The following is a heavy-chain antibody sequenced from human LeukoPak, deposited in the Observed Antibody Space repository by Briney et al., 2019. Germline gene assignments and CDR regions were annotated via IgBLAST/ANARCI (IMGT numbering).Heavy chain of an antibody. CDR1: GFRLSNFP. Sequence: GDPLPLSRAPSGFRLSNFPVSYVRHPPGEGLEYFSFIFDCSGHTLYAASVKGRLTISRDPSKNRPYLQLNSLSAEGTVLSYCAKGAYDDIEMGYYDDWGQGTLVTVSS. V-gene: IGHV3-23*01. D-gene: IGHD3-3*01. J-gene: IGHJ4*02. CDR3: AKGAYDDIEMGYYDD. CDR2: IFDCSGHT.